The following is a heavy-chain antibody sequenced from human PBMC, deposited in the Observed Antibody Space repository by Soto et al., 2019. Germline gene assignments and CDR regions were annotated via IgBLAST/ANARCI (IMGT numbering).Heavy chain of an antibody. CDR2: IYYSGST. D-gene: IGHD3-22*01. V-gene: IGHV4-39*01. CDR1: GGSISSSSYY. J-gene: IGHJ4*02. Sequence: SETLSLTCTVSGGSISSSSYYWGWIRQPPGKGLEWIGSIYYSGSTYYNPSLKSRVTISVDTSKNQFSLKLSSVTAADTAVYYCARHRRHDSPRGYFDYWGQGTLVTVSS. CDR3: ARHRRHDSPRGYFDY.